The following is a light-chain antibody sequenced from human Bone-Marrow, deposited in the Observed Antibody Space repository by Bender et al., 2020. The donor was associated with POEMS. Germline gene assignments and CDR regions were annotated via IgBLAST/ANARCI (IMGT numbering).Light chain of an antibody. Sequence: QSALTQPPSASGSPGQSVTIPCTGTSSDVGGYNFVSWYQQHPGKAPKLLIYEVSKRPSGVSNRFSGSKSDNTASLTISGLQAEDEADFYCCSYADNSVWVFGGGTKLTVL. J-gene: IGLJ3*02. CDR1: SSDVGGYNF. CDR2: EVS. V-gene: IGLV2-23*02. CDR3: CSYADNSVWV.